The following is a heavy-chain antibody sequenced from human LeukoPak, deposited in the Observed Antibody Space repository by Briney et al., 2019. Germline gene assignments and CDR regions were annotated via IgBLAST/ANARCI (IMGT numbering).Heavy chain of an antibody. CDR3: AKDGLGIWSRGYFDY. CDR1: GFTVSSNY. CDR2: IYSGGST. V-gene: IGHV3-53*01. J-gene: IGHJ4*02. D-gene: IGHD7-27*01. Sequence: GGSLRLSCAASGFTVSSNYMSWVRQAPGKGPEWVSVIYSGGSTYYADSVKGRFTISRDNSKNTLYLQMNSLRAEDTAVYYCAKDGLGIWSRGYFDYWGQGTLVTVSS.